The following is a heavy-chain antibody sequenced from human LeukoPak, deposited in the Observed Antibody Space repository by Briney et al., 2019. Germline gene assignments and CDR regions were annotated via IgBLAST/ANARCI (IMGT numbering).Heavy chain of an antibody. CDR2: ISYDGSNK. Sequence: GGSLRLSCAASGFTFSSYAMHWVRQAPGKGLEWVAVISYDGSNKYYADSVKGRFTISRDNSKNTLYLQMNSLRAEDTAVYYCASHDRKHWGQGILVTVSS. CDR1: GFTFSSYA. J-gene: IGHJ1*01. CDR3: ASHDRKH. V-gene: IGHV3-30*04.